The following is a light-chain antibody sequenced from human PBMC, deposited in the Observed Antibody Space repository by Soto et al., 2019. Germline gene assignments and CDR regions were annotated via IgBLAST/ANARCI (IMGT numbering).Light chain of an antibody. V-gene: IGKV3-20*01. Sequence: EIVLTHSPGTLSLSPGERATLSFRTSQSVSSSYLAWYQQKPGQAPRLLIYGASSRATGIPDRFSASGSGTDFTLSISRLEPEDFAVYYCQQYGTSPPTFGRGTKVDIK. CDR1: QSVSSSY. J-gene: IGKJ1*01. CDR2: GAS. CDR3: QQYGTSPPT.